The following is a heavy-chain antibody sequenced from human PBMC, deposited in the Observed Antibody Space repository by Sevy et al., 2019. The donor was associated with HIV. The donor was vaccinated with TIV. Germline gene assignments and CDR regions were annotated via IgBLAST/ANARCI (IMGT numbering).Heavy chain of an antibody. CDR3: ARDAGYSVNWYPRLDP. J-gene: IGHJ5*02. CDR1: AFTFSTYA. Sequence: GPLRLSCAASAFTFSTYAMHWVRQAPGKGLEWVAVISYDGSHKYYADSVKGRFTISRDDSKSSLYLQMNTLRAEDTAVYYCARDAGYSVNWYPRLDPWGQGTLVTVSS. CDR2: ISYDGSHK. D-gene: IGHD6-13*01. V-gene: IGHV3-30*03.